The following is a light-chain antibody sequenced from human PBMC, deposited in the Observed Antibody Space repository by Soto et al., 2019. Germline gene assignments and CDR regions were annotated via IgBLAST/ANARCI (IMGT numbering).Light chain of an antibody. Sequence: QSVLTQPPSVSAAPGQTVTISCSGSRSNIENNYVSWYQQLPGTAPKLLIYDNNKRPSGIPDRFSGSKSGTSATLGITGLQTGDEADYYCGTWDSSLSAGVFGGGTKVTVL. CDR3: GTWDSSLSAGV. J-gene: IGLJ3*02. CDR2: DNN. CDR1: RSNIENNY. V-gene: IGLV1-51*01.